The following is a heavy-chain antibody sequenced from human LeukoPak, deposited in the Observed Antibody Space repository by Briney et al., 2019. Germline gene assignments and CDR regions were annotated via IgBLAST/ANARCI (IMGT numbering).Heavy chain of an antibody. CDR3: ARDRPVGDSSVRDAFDI. V-gene: IGHV4-59*01. CDR2: IYYSGST. Sequence: SETLSLTCTVSGGSISSYYWSWIRQPPGKGLEWIGYIYYSGSTNYNPSLKSRVTISVDTSKNQFSLKLSSVTAADTAVYYCARDRPVGDSSVRDAFDIWGQGTMVTVSS. CDR1: GGSISSYY. D-gene: IGHD3-22*01. J-gene: IGHJ3*02.